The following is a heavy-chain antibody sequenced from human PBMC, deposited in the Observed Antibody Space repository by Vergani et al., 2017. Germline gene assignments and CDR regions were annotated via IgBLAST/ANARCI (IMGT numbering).Heavy chain of an antibody. CDR2: IYTSGST. CDR3: AATFMTTVTTWDY. J-gene: IGHJ4*02. Sequence: QVQLQESGPGLVKPSQTLSLTCTVSGGSISSGGYYWSWIRQHPGKGLEWIGRIYTSGSTNYNPSLKSRVTMSVDTSKNQFSLKLSSVTAADTAVYYCAATFMTTVTTWDYWGQGTLVTVSS. V-gene: IGHV4-61*02. CDR1: GGSISSGGYY. D-gene: IGHD4-11*01.